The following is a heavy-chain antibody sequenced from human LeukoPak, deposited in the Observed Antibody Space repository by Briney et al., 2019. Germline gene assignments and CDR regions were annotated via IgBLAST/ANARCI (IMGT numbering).Heavy chain of an antibody. CDR3: ARSATVTTGYFDY. J-gene: IGHJ4*02. D-gene: IGHD4-17*01. CDR1: GGSISSTGHY. V-gene: IGHV4-39*07. Sequence: SETLSLTCSVSGGSISSTGHYWGWICQSPEKGLDWIGSIYSNGNTYYNPSVKSRVTMSVDTSKNQFSLKLTSMTAAETAVYYCARSATVTTGYFDYWGQGALVTVSS. CDR2: IYSNGNT.